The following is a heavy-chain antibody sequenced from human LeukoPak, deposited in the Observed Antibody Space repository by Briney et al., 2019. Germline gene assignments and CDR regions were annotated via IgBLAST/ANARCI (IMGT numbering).Heavy chain of an antibody. J-gene: IGHJ4*02. CDR1: GGAFSGYY. CDR3: AGRTTVTTIDD. V-gene: IGHV4-34*01. D-gene: IGHD4-17*01. Sequence: PSETLSLTCAVYGGAFSGYYWSWIRQPPGKGLEWIGEINHSGSTNYNPSLKSRVTISVDTSKYQFSLKLSSVTAADTAVYYCAGRTTVTTIDDWGQGTLVTVSS. CDR2: INHSGST.